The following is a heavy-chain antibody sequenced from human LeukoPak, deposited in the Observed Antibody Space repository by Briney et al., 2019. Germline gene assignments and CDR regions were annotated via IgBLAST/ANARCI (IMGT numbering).Heavy chain of an antibody. D-gene: IGHD2-21*02. CDR3: ARWACGGDCYFDY. CDR1: GFTFSSYA. Sequence: GGSLRLSCAASGFTFSSYAMHWVRQAPGKGLEYVSAISSNGGSTYYASSVKGRFTISRDNSKNTLYLQMGSLRAEDMAVYYCARWACGGDCYFDYWGQGTLVTVSS. J-gene: IGHJ4*02. CDR2: ISSNGGST. V-gene: IGHV3-64*01.